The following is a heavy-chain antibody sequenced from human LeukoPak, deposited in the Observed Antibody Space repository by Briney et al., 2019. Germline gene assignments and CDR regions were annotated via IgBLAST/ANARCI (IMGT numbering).Heavy chain of an antibody. D-gene: IGHD6-13*01. CDR1: GGSISSYY. V-gene: IGHV4-59*08. J-gene: IGHJ4*02. CDR2: IHSSGRT. CDR3: ARHYDYSTSWDPFDY. Sequence: SETLSLTCTVSGGSISSYYWSWIRQSPGKGLEWIGHIHSSGRTNYNPSPKSRVTISVDTSKNQFSLKLSSVTAADTAVYYCARHYDYSTSWDPFDYWGQGTLVTVSS.